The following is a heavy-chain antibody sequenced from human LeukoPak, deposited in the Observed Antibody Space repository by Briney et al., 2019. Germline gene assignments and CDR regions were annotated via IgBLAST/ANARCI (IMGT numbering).Heavy chain of an antibody. CDR2: ISGSGGST. CDR3: GKEGGA. J-gene: IGHJ5*02. Sequence: GGSLRLSCAASGFTFSSYAMGWVRQAPGKGLEWVSAISGSGGSTYYADSVKGRFTISRDNSKDMVYLQMNSLKVEDTATYYCGKEGGAWGQGTKVTVSS. CDR1: GFTFSSYA. V-gene: IGHV3-23*01. D-gene: IGHD3-16*01.